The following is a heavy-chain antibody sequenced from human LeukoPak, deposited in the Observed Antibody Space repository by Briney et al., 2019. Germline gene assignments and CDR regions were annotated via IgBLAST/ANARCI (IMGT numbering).Heavy chain of an antibody. V-gene: IGHV4-34*01. J-gene: IGHJ4*02. CDR1: GGSFSGSY. CDR2: IHHSGSN. D-gene: IGHD6-13*01. CDR3: ASSRASVATAGTIGD. Sequence: PSETLSLTCAVYGGSFSGSYWSWLRQSPGKGLEWIGEIHHSGSNNYNPSLKSRVTISLDTSNNQSSLKLTSVTAADTAVYYCASSRASVATAGTIGDWGQGALVTVSS.